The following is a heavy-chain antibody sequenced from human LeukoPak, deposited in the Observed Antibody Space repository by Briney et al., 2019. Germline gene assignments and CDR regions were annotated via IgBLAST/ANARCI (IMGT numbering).Heavy chain of an antibody. D-gene: IGHD3-3*01. CDR3: ARDAIFGGYGMDV. J-gene: IGHJ6*02. CDR1: GGSISSYY. CDR2: IYYSGST. Sequence: PSETLSLTCTVSGGSISSYYWSWIRQPPGKGLEWIGYIYYSGSTNYNPSLKSRVTISVDTSKNQFSLKLSSVTAADTAVYYCARDAIFGGYGMDVWGQGTTVTVSS. V-gene: IGHV4-59*01.